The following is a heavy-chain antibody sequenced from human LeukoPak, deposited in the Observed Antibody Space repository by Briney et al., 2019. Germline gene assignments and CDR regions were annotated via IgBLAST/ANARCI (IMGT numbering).Heavy chain of an antibody. CDR1: GASISSGGYS. V-gene: IGHV4-31*03. D-gene: IGHD3-3*01. Sequence: SETLSLTCTVSGASISSGGYSWSWVRQRPGKGLEWIGCIYYTGSTYYNPSLERRLTISVATSNNQFSLKVTSVTAADTAVYFCARTITIFGALGYFDYWGQGTLVTVSS. CDR3: ARTITIFGALGYFDY. CDR2: IYYTGST. J-gene: IGHJ4*02.